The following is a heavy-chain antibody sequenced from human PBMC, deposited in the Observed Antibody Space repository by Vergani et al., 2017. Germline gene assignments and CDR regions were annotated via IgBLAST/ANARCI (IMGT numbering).Heavy chain of an antibody. Sequence: QVQLQESGPGLVKPSETLSLTCTVSGGSVSSGSYYWSWIRQPPGKGLEWIGYIYYSGSTNYNPSLKSLVTISVDTSKNQFSLKLSSVTAADTAVYYCARVGFYDSSGYYWYDYWGQGTLVTVSS. J-gene: IGHJ4*02. CDR2: IYYSGST. D-gene: IGHD3-22*01. CDR1: GGSVSSGSYY. CDR3: ARVGFYDSSGYYWYDY. V-gene: IGHV4-61*01.